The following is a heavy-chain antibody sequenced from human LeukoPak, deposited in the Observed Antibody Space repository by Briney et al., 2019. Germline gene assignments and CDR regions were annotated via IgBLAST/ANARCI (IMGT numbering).Heavy chain of an antibody. J-gene: IGHJ4*02. CDR1: GFTFSTYG. D-gene: IGHD5-12*01. V-gene: IGHV3-33*01. Sequence: PAGSLRLSCAASGFTFSTYGMHWVRQTPGKGLEWVAVMWYDGSNKYYADSVKGRFTISTDNSKNPLDLQMHSLRVEDTAVYYCARDGYSGSKRGFYFDSWGQGTLVTVSS. CDR2: MWYDGSNK. CDR3: ARDGYSGSKRGFYFDS.